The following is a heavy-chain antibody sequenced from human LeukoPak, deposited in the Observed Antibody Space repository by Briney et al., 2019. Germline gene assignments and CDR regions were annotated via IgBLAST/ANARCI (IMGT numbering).Heavy chain of an antibody. D-gene: IGHD4-17*01. V-gene: IGHV3-48*04. Sequence: GGSLRLSCAASGFTFSSYTMSWVRQVPGKGLEWVAYISNSSSTTEYADFVKGRSSISRDNAQRSLFLQMNSLTAEDTAVYYCARTVSYWGQGTLVTVSS. CDR1: GFTFSSYT. CDR3: ARTVSY. CDR2: ISNSSSTT. J-gene: IGHJ4*02.